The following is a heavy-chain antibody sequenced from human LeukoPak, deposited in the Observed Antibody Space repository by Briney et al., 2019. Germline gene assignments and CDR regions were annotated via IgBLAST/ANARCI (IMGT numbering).Heavy chain of an antibody. CDR1: GFTFSSYA. D-gene: IGHD5-18*01. Sequence: GGSLRLSCAASGFTFSSYAMSWVRQAPGKGLEWVSAISGSGGSTYYADSVKGRFTISRVNSKNALYLQMNSLRAEDTAVYYCAKGAQLWLRVIFDYWGQGTLVTVSS. V-gene: IGHV3-23*01. J-gene: IGHJ4*02. CDR3: AKGAQLWLRVIFDY. CDR2: ISGSGGST.